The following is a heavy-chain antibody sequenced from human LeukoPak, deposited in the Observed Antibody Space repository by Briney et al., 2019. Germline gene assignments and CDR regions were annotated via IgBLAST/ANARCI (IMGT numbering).Heavy chain of an antibody. D-gene: IGHD2-2*01. CDR2: INHSGST. Sequence: SETLSLTCAVYGGSFSGYYWSWIHQPPGKGLEWIGEINHSGSTNYNPSLKSRVTISVDTSKNQFSLKLSSVTAADTAVYYCARIGYCSSTSCYPRAPFDYWGQGTLVTVSS. CDR1: GGSFSGYY. J-gene: IGHJ4*02. V-gene: IGHV4-34*01. CDR3: ARIGYCSSTSCYPRAPFDY.